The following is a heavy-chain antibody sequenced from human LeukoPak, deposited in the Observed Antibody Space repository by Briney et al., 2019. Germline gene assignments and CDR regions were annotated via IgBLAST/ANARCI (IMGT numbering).Heavy chain of an antibody. J-gene: IGHJ4*02. CDR3: AGDSRNLPYYFDY. V-gene: IGHV1-18*01. Sequence: VASVTVSCKASGYTFTSYGISWVRQAPGQGLEWMGWISAYNGNTNYAQKLQGRVTMTTDTSTSTAYMELRSLRSDDTAVYYCAGDSRNLPYYFDYWGQGTLVTVSS. CDR1: GYTFTSYG. CDR2: ISAYNGNT.